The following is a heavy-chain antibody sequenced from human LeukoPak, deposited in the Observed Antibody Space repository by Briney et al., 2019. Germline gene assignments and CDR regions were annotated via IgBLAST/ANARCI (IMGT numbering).Heavy chain of an antibody. V-gene: IGHV3-66*02. CDR2: IYSAERT. J-gene: IGHJ4*02. CDR1: GFTFSSYW. CDR3: GRENPIDH. Sequence: GGSLRLSCAASGFTFSSYWMSWVRQAPGKGLEWVSVIYSAERTYYADSVKGRFTISRDNSKNTVHRQMNSLRVEDTAVYYCGRENPIDHWGQGTLVTVSS.